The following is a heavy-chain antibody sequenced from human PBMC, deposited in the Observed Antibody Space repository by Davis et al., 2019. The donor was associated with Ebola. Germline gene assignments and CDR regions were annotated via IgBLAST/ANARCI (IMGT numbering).Heavy chain of an antibody. CDR2: GTSADT. J-gene: IGHJ3*01. V-gene: IGHV3-23*01. D-gene: IGHD2/OR15-2a*01. Sequence: GESLKISCSASGFIFSTYVMSWVRQATGNGLEWVSTYGTSADTYYAVSVKGRFTISRDNSKNTLYLQMNGLRVEDTAIYYCAKDNRNIWSEVWGQGTMVTVSS. CDR3: AKDNRNIWSEV. CDR1: GFIFSTYV.